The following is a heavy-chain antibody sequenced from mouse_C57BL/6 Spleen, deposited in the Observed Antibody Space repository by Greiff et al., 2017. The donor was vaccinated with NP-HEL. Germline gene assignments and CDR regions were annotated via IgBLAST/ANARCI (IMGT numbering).Heavy chain of an antibody. J-gene: IGHJ3*01. CDR2: ISDGGSYT. D-gene: IGHD1-1*01. CDR1: GFTFSSYA. Sequence: EVKVVESGGGLVKPGGSLKLSCAASGFTFSSYAMSWVRQTPEKRLEWVATISDGGSYTYYPDNVKGRFTISRDNAKNNLYLQMSHLKSEDTAMYYCAREGDSITTVVATEFAYWGQGTLVTVSA. V-gene: IGHV5-4*01. CDR3: AREGDSITTVVATEFAY.